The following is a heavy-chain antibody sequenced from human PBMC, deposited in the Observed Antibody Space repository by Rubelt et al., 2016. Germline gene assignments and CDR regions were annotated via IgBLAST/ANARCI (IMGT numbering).Heavy chain of an antibody. V-gene: IGHV1-46*01. D-gene: IGHD2-15*01. CDR2: IIPIFGTA. J-gene: IGHJ4*02. CDR1: GYTFSSYY. CDR3: ATGIIRLKPFDY. Sequence: QVRLVQSGAEVKKPGASVKVSCKASGYTFSSYYMHWVRQAPGQGLEWMGGIIPIFGTANYAQKVQGSGTMNEETSTGTAYKELSSLRSEDTAVYYCATGIIRLKPFDYWGQGTLVTVSS.